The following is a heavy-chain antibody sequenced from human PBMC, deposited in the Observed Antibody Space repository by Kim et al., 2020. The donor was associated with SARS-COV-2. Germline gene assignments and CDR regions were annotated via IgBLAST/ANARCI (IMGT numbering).Heavy chain of an antibody. CDR2: INWNGGST. Sequence: GGSLRLSCAASGFTFDDYGMSWVRQAPGKGLEWVSGINWNGGSTGYADSVKGRFTISRDNAKNSLYLQMNSLRAEDTALYHCARNWGSGFVYGMDVWGQGTTVTVSS. J-gene: IGHJ6*02. CDR3: ARNWGSGFVYGMDV. D-gene: IGHD3-10*01. CDR1: GFTFDDYG. V-gene: IGHV3-20*01.